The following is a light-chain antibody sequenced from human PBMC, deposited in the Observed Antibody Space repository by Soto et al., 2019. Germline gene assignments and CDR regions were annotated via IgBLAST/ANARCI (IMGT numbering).Light chain of an antibody. CDR2: AAS. V-gene: IGKV1-39*01. CDR1: QTISTY. J-gene: IGKJ2*01. Sequence: DIQMTQSPSSLSASVGDRVTITCRASQTISTYLNWYQQKPGKAPKLLIYAASTLQSGVPSRFSGSGSGTAFTLTINSLQHEDFATYYRQQSHGLPYTFGQGTKLEIK. CDR3: QQSHGLPYT.